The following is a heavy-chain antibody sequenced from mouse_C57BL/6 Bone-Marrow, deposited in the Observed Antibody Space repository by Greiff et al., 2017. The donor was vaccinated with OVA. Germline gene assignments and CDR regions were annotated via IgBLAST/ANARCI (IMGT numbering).Heavy chain of an antibody. D-gene: IGHD3-2*02. CDR2: ISSGGSYT. CDR1: GFTFSSYG. V-gene: IGHV5-6*01. Sequence: EVQLVESGGDLVKPGGSLKLSCAASGFTFSSYGMSWVRQTPDKRLEWVATISSGGSYTYYPDSVKGRFTISRDNAKNTLYLQMSSLKSEDTAMYYCARRGEDSSGWDAMDYWGQGTSVTVSS. CDR3: ARRGEDSSGWDAMDY. J-gene: IGHJ4*01.